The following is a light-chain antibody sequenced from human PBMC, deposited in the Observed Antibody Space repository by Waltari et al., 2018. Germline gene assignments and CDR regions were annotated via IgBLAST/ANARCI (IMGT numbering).Light chain of an antibody. CDR1: SSDLGGYNG. CDR3: GSYRSGSTYI. Sequence: QSALTQPPPVSKSLGQSVTISCTGTSSDLGGYNGFSWYQQHSGTAPRLLIYEVSKRPSGVSDRFSGSKSGNTASLTISGLQAEDEADYYCGSYRSGSTYIFGAGTRLTVL. CDR2: EVS. V-gene: IGLV2-18*02. J-gene: IGLJ1*01.